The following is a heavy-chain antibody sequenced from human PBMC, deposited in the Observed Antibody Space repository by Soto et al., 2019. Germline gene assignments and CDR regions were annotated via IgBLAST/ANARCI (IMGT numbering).Heavy chain of an antibody. D-gene: IGHD3-22*01. Sequence: GASVKVSCKASGFTFSSYGISWGRHAPGQGLEWMGWISAYNGNTNYAQKLQGRVTMTTDTSTSTAYMELRSLRSDDTAVYYCAREDHSGYYYGYFDYWGQGTLVTVSS. CDR2: ISAYNGNT. V-gene: IGHV1-18*01. J-gene: IGHJ4*02. CDR1: GFTFSSYG. CDR3: AREDHSGYYYGYFDY.